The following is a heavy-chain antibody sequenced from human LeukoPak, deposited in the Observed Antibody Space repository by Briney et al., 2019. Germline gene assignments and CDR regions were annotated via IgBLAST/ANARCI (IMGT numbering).Heavy chain of an antibody. V-gene: IGHV1-69*13. CDR2: IIPIFGTA. CDR3: ARGIVVVTAPPNDYYFDY. Sequence: ASVKVSCKASGGTFSSYAISWVRQALGQGLEWMGGIIPIFGTANYAQRFQGRVTITADESTSTAYMELSSLRSEDTAVYYCARGIVVVTAPPNDYYFDYWGQGTLVTVSS. J-gene: IGHJ4*02. CDR1: GGTFSSYA. D-gene: IGHD2-21*02.